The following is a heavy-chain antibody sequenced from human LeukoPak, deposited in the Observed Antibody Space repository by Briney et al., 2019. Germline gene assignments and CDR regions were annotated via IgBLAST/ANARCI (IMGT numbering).Heavy chain of an antibody. CDR2: IYHSGST. D-gene: IGHD3-22*01. V-gene: IGHV4-30-2*01. Sequence: PSQTLSLTCAVSGGPISSGGYSWSWIRQPPGKGLEWIGYIYHSGSTYYNPSLKSRVTISVDRSKNQFSLKLSSVTAADTAVYYCAREDDSTLFDYWGQGTLVTVSS. CDR3: AREDDSTLFDY. CDR1: GGPISSGGYS. J-gene: IGHJ4*02.